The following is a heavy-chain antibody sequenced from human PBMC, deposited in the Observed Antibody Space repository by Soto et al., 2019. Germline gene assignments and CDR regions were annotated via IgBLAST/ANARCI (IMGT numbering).Heavy chain of an antibody. Sequence: EVQLVESGGGLVQPGGSLRLSCAASGFTFSSYWMSWVRQAPGKGLEWVANIKQDGSEKYYVDSVKGRFTISRDNAKNSLYLQMNSLRAEDTAVYYCASLALRGEGAFDIWGQGTMFTVSS. CDR2: IKQDGSEK. CDR3: ASLALRGEGAFDI. V-gene: IGHV3-7*03. J-gene: IGHJ3*02. CDR1: GFTFSSYW. D-gene: IGHD2-21*01.